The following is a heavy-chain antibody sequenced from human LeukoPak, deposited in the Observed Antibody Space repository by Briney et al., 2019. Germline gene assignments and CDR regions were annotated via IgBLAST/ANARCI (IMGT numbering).Heavy chain of an antibody. CDR3: AKEWGYSGYDYYYYMDV. D-gene: IGHD5-12*01. Sequence: GGSLRLSCAASGFTFSSYGMHWVRQAPGKGLEWVAFIRYDGSNKYCADSVRGRFTISRDNSKNTLYLQMNSLRAEDTAVYYCAKEWGYSGYDYYYYMDVWGKGTTVTVSS. V-gene: IGHV3-30*02. CDR2: IRYDGSNK. J-gene: IGHJ6*03. CDR1: GFTFSSYG.